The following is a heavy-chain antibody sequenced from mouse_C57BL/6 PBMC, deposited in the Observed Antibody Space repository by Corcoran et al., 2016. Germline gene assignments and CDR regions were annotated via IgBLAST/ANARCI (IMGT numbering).Heavy chain of an antibody. CDR3: AIYYGNYRYSMDY. Sequence: QIQLVQSGPELKKTGETVKISCKDSGYNFTTYGMSWVKQAPGKGLKWMGWINTYSGVPTYADDFKGRFAFSLETSASTAYLQINNLKNEDTATYFCAIYYGNYRYSMDYWGQGTSVTVSS. V-gene: IGHV9-3*01. D-gene: IGHD2-1*01. CDR1: GYNFTTYG. CDR2: INTYSGVP. J-gene: IGHJ4*01.